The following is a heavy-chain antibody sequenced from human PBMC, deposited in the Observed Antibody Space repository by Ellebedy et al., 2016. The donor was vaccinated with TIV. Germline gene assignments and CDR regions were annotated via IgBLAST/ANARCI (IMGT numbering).Heavy chain of an antibody. D-gene: IGHD1-26*01. CDR2: ISAFNANT. CDR3: ARSVKFYSGRVCNMDV. V-gene: IGHV1-18*01. J-gene: IGHJ6*02. Sequence: AASVKVSCKASGYTFNSYGITWVRQAPGQGLEWMGWISAFNANTKYAQKLQGRVTMTTDTSTTTAYMELRSLRSDDTAVYYCARSVKFYSGRVCNMDVWGQGTTVTVSS. CDR1: GYTFNSYG.